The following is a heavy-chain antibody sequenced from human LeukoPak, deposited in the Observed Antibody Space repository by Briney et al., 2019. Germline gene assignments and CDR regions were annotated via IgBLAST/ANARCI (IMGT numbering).Heavy chain of an antibody. J-gene: IGHJ4*02. D-gene: IGHD3-22*01. Sequence: GGSLRLSCAASGFTFSSSSMNWVRQAPEKGLEWVSYISTSGGTIYYADSVKGRFTISRDNGKNTLYLQMNSLRAEDTAVYYCARGSTYYDSSGQVPFDYWGQGTLVTVSS. CDR1: GFTFSSSS. CDR2: ISTSGGTI. CDR3: ARGSTYYDSSGQVPFDY. V-gene: IGHV3-48*01.